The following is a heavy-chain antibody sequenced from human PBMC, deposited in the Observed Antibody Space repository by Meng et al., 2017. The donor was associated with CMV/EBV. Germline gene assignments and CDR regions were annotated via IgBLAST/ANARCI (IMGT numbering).Heavy chain of an antibody. CDR2: ISSSSSCI. CDR3: ARAICDCSSTSCWYDAFDI. Sequence: GGSLRLSCAASGFTFSSYSMNWVRQAPGKGLEWVSSISSSSSCIYYADSVKGRFTISRDNAKNSLYLQMNSLRAEDTAVYYCARAICDCSSTSCWYDAFDIWGQGTMVTVSS. J-gene: IGHJ3*02. V-gene: IGHV3-21*01. CDR1: GFTFSSYS. D-gene: IGHD2-2*01.